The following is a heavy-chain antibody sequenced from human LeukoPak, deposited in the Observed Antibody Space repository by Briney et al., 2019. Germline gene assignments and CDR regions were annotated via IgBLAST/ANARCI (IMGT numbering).Heavy chain of an antibody. CDR2: INQGGTEK. Sequence: PGGSLRLSCATSGFSFNTFWMNWVRQVPGKGLERVANINQGGTEKYYVDSVKGRFTISRDNAKNSLSLQMYGFTAEDTAVYYCARDGPPAGLFFDNWGQGTLVTVSS. V-gene: IGHV3-7*01. D-gene: IGHD2-2*01. CDR1: GFSFNTFW. CDR3: ARDGPPAGLFFDN. J-gene: IGHJ4*02.